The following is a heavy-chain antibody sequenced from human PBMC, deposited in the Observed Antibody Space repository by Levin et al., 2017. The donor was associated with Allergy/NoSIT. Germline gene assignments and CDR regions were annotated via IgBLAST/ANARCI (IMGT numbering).Heavy chain of an antibody. J-gene: IGHJ3*02. D-gene: IGHD5-12*01. CDR1: GGSISSGGYS. CDR2: IYHSGST. Sequence: LRLSCAVSGGSISSGGYSWSWIRQPPGKGLEWIGYIYHSGSTYYNPSLKSRVTISVDRSKNQFSLKLSSVTAADTAVYYCARDRGYSGYDSYAFDIWGQGTMVTVSS. V-gene: IGHV4-30-2*01. CDR3: ARDRGYSGYDSYAFDI.